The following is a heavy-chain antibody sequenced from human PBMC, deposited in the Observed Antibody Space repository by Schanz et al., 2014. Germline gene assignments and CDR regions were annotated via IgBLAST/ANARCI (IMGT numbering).Heavy chain of an antibody. J-gene: IGHJ4*02. D-gene: IGHD3-9*01. CDR2: SRNKGHSYTS. V-gene: IGHV3-72*01. Sequence: EVQLLESGGRLVQPGGSLRLSCAASGFTFSDHFMDWVRQAPGKGLEWVGHSRNKGHSYTSEYAASVKGRFTISRDESESSLYLQMDSLKAEDTAVYYCARRNFYDKNAAFDYWGQGSLVTVSS. CDR3: ARRNFYDKNAAFDY. CDR1: GFTFSDHF.